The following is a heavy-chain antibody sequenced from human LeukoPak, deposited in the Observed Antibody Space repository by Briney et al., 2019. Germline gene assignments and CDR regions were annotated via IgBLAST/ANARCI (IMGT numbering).Heavy chain of an antibody. CDR1: GFTFSNYY. D-gene: IGHD1-14*01. Sequence: GRSLRLSCAASGFTFSNYYMHWGRQAPGKGLEWVAVISDDGNRKYYADSVQGRFTISRDNSKNTLYLQMNSLRAEDTAVYFCVKDLSGYRTFDYWGQGTLVTVSS. CDR2: ISDDGNRK. V-gene: IGHV3-30*18. J-gene: IGHJ4*02. CDR3: VKDLSGYRTFDY.